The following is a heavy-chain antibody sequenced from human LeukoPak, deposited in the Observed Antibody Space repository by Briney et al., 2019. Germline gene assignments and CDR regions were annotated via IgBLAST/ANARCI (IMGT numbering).Heavy chain of an antibody. V-gene: IGHV4-31*03. D-gene: IGHD3-22*01. Sequence: SETLSFTCTVSGGSISSGGYYWSWIRQHPGKGLEWIGYMYYSGSTYYNPSLKSRVTISVDTSKNQFSLKLSSVTAADTAVYYCARGQGYYDGSYGMDVWGQGTTVTVSS. CDR2: MYYSGST. J-gene: IGHJ6*02. CDR1: GGSISSGGYY. CDR3: ARGQGYYDGSYGMDV.